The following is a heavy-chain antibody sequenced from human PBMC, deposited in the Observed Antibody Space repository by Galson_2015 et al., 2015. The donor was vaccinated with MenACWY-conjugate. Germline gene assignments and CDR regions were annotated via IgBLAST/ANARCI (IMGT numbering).Heavy chain of an antibody. D-gene: IGHD5-24*01. J-gene: IGHJ6*02. CDR3: ARLPAGSEIRYFYGMDV. V-gene: IGHV3-7*03. CDR2: INQDGSEK. Sequence: SLRLSCAASGFTFSSNWMSWVRQAPGKGLEWVANINQDGSEKYYVDSMKGRFTISRDDAENSLYLQMNSLRAEDTAVYYCARLPAGSEIRYFYGMDVWGQGTTVTVSS. CDR1: GFTFSSNW.